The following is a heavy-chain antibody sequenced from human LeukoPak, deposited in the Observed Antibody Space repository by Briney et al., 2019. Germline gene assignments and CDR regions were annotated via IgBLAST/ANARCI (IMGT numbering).Heavy chain of an antibody. CDR2: IYNSGTT. CDR1: GHSICRSY. CDR3: ARDKGPYWYFDL. V-gene: IGHV4-59*13. Sequence: SDPLSLPCTLSGHSICRSYGIWTRHPPGKGRVGIGNIYNSGTTDYNPSLKSRVTISLDTSKNQISLKLSSVTAADTAVYFCARDKGPYWYFDLWGRGTLVTVSS. J-gene: IGHJ2*01.